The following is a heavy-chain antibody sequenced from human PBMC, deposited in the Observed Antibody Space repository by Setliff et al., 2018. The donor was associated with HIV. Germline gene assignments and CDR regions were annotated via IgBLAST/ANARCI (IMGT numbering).Heavy chain of an antibody. J-gene: IGHJ2*01. V-gene: IGHV4-39*01. D-gene: IGHD3-16*02. Sequence: LSLTCSVSGGSIDSSDYYRGWIRQPPGKGLEWIGTVYYTGSTFYNPSLESRVTISVDTSKNQFSLKLRSVAATDTTVYYCARLILGELSLFGPYWYFDLWGRGTLVTVSS. CDR3: ARLILGELSLFGPYWYFDL. CDR2: VYYTGST. CDR1: GGSIDSSDYY.